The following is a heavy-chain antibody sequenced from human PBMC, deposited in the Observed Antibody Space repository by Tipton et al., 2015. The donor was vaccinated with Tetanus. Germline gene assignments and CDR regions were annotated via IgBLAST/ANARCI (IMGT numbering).Heavy chain of an antibody. CDR2: ISVRGSHT. V-gene: IGHV3-23*01. J-gene: IGHJ5*02. Sequence: SLRLSCADSGFTFSNYAMAWVRQAPGKGLEWVSGISVRGSHTYYADSVKGRFSISRDNSKNTVYLQMNSLRDEDTAVYYCAKDPASRGWFDPWGQGTLVSVSS. CDR1: GFTFSNYA. CDR3: AKDPASRGWFDP.